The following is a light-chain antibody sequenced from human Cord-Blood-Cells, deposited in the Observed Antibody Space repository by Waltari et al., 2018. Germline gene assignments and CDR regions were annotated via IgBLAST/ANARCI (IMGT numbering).Light chain of an antibody. CDR3: SSYTSSSTNYV. CDR1: SSDVGGYNY. J-gene: IGLJ1*01. CDR2: DVS. V-gene: IGLV2-14*01. Sequence: QSALTQPASVSGSPGQSITISCTGTSSDVGGYNYVSWYQQHPGKATKLMIYDVSNRPSGVSNRFSGSKSGNTASLTISGLQADDEADYYCSSYTSSSTNYVFGTGTKVTVL.